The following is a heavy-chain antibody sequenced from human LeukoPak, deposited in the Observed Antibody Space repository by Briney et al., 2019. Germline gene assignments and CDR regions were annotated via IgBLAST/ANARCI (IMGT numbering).Heavy chain of an antibody. D-gene: IGHD6-19*01. CDR3: ARGNWQWLGFDY. J-gene: IGHJ4*02. CDR2: TYYRSKWYN. CDR1: GDSVSSNSAA. V-gene: IGHV6-1*01. Sequence: SQTLSLTCAIPGDSVSSNSAAWNWIRQSPSRGLEWLGRTYYRSKWYNDYAVSVKSRITINPDTSKSQFSLQLNSVTPEDTAVYYCARGNWQWLGFDYWGQGTLVTVSS.